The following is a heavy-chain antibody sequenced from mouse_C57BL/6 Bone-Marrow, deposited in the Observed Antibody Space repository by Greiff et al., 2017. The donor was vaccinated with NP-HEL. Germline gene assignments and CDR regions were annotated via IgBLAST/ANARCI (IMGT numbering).Heavy chain of an antibody. Sequence: QVQLQQSGAELAKPGASVKLSCKASGYTFTSYWMHWVKQRPGQGLEWIGYINPSSGYTKYTQKFKDKATLTADKSSSTAYMPRSSLTYEDSAVYYWARETITTVGAKEPYWYLDVWGKGTTVTVSS. CDR3: ARETITTVGAKEPYWYLDV. D-gene: IGHD1-1*01. CDR2: INPSSGYT. J-gene: IGHJ1*03. V-gene: IGHV1-7*01. CDR1: GYTFTSYW.